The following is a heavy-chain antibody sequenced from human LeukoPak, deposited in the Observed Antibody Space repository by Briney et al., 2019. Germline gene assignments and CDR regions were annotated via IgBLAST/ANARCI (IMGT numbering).Heavy chain of an antibody. CDR3: ARDLLYSPLWVGYYYYYGMDV. V-gene: IGHV3-74*01. D-gene: IGHD5-12*01. CDR1: GFTFSSYW. CDR2: INSDGSST. Sequence: GGSLRLSCAASGFTFSSYWMHWVRQAPGKGLVWVSRINSDGSSTSYADSVKGRFTISRDNAKNTLYLQMNSLRAEDTAVYYCARDLLYSPLWVGYYYYYGMDVWGQGTTVTVSS. J-gene: IGHJ6*02.